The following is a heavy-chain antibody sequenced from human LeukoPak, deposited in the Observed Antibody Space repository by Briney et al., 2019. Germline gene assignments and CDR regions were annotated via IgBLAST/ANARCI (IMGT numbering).Heavy chain of an antibody. V-gene: IGHV3-66*01. D-gene: IGHD3-22*01. Sequence: GGSLRLSCVASGFTLSSYWMSWVRQAPGKGLEWVSVIYSGGSTYYADSVKGRFTISRDNSKNTLYLQMNSLRAEDTAVYYCARKYYYDSSYYAFDIWGQGTMVTVSS. J-gene: IGHJ3*02. CDR2: IYSGGST. CDR3: ARKYYYDSSYYAFDI. CDR1: GFTLSSYW.